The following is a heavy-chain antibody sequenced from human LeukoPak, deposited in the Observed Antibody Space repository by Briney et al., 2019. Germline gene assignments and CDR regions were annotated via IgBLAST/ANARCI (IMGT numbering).Heavy chain of an antibody. CDR3: AREYSSGWDVGY. CDR2: ISYDGSNK. J-gene: IGHJ4*02. V-gene: IGHV3-30-3*01. Sequence: GGSLRLSCAASGFTFSSYAMHWVRQAPGKGLEWVAVISYDGSNKYYADSVKGRFTISRDNSKNTLYLQMNSLRAEGTAVYYCAREYSSGWDVGYWGQGTLVTVSS. D-gene: IGHD6-19*01. CDR1: GFTFSSYA.